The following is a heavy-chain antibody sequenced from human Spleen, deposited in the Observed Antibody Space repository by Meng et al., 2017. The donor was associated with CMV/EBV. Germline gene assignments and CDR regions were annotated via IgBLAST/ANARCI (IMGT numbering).Heavy chain of an antibody. CDR1: GGSISSYY. CDR2: IYYSGST. Sequence: SETLSLTCTVSGGSISSYYWSWIRQPPGKGLEWIGYIYYSGSTNYNPSLKSRVTISVDTSKNQFSLKLSSVTAADTAVYYCARVADSSSSDPWGQGTLVTVSS. CDR3: ARVADSSSSDP. J-gene: IGHJ5*02. V-gene: IGHV4-59*01. D-gene: IGHD6-13*01.